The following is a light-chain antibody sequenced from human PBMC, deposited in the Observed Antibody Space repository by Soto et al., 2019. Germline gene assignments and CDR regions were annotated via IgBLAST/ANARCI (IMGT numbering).Light chain of an antibody. J-gene: IGKJ4*01. V-gene: IGKV3-11*01. CDR2: DAS. CDR1: QSVSSY. Sequence: EIVLTQPPATLSLSPGERATLSCRASQSVSSYLAWYQQKPGQAPRLLIYDASNRATGIPARFSGSGSGTDFTLTISSLEPEDFAVYYCHKYGPSPLTFGGGTKVEI. CDR3: HKYGPSPLT.